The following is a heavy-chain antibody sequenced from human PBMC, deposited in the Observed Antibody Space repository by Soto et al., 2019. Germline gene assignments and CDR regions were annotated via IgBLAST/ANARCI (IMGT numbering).Heavy chain of an antibody. V-gene: IGHV3-48*02. D-gene: IGHD4-17*01. Sequence: EVQLLESGGGLVQPGGSLRLSCAASALTFSNYAMNWVRQAPGKGREWVSYISHKSSAIYHADSVQGRFTIFRDNAKNSLYLQMNGLRDDDTAVYYGAMDPYSSAAVTMMDYWGQGTLVTVSS. CDR2: ISHKSSAI. CDR3: AMDPYSSAAVTMMDY. J-gene: IGHJ4*02. CDR1: ALTFSNYA.